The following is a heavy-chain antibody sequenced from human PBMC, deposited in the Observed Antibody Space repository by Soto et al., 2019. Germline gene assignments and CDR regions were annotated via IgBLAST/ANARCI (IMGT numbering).Heavy chain of an antibody. CDR1: GFPFDAYA. CDR3: AKEKGPRKRSPRNCVWVALGMDV. CDR2: LCWNRDTI. J-gene: IGHJ6*02. Sequence: VQLVESGGGLVQPGRSLTLSCAASGFPFDAYALHWVRQAPWTGLEWGSGLCWNRDTIGYADSVRGRFTISRDIAENTRELQTSRLGAEDTALSYCAKEKGPRKRSPRNCVWVALGMDVWGQGTTGTVSS. D-gene: IGHD1-1*01. V-gene: IGHV3-9*01.